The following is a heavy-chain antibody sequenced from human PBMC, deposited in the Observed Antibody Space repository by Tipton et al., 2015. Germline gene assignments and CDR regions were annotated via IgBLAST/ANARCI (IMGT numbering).Heavy chain of an antibody. D-gene: IGHD6-13*01. J-gene: IGHJ4*02. Sequence: TLSLTCTVTDGSISSRHWWAWVRQPPGKGLEWIGEVWHSGSTNYSPSLKSRVTILVDKSKNQFSLRLTSVTAADTAVYFCARHGSGWYYFADCGQGILVTVSS. CDR3: ARHGSGWYYFAD. V-gene: IGHV4-4*01. CDR2: VWHSGST. CDR1: DGSISSRHW.